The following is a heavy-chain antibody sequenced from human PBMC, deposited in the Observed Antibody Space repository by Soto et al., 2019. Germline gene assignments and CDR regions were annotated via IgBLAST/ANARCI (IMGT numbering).Heavy chain of an antibody. CDR2: IWYDGSNK. D-gene: IGHD6-13*01. CDR1: GFTFRSYG. Sequence: QVQLVESGGGVVQPGGSLRLSCAASGFTFRSYGMHWVRQTPGEGLEWVAVIWYDGSNKYYADSVKGRFTISRDNSKNTMYLQMDSLRAKDTAVYYCARGMSRASSWFDYWGQGILVTVSS. V-gene: IGHV3-33*01. J-gene: IGHJ4*02. CDR3: ARGMSRASSWFDY.